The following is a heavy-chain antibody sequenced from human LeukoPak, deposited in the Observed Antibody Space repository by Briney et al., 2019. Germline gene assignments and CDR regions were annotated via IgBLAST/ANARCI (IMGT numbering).Heavy chain of an antibody. CDR1: GYTFIDYY. J-gene: IGHJ4*02. CDR3: ARDPPGDGYTNFDF. CDR2: INPKTGGT. D-gene: IGHD5-24*01. V-gene: IGHV1-2*06. Sequence: ASVKVSCKASGYTFIDYYIQWVRQAPGQGLEWMGRINPKTGGTNYAPKFQGRVTVTWDTSVSTAYMEMIKLTSDDTALYYCARDPPGDGYTNFDFWGQRTLVTVSS.